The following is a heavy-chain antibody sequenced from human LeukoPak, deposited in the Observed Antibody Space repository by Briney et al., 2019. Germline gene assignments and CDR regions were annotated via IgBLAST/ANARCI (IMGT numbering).Heavy chain of an antibody. D-gene: IGHD5-24*01. CDR1: GYTLTDYY. V-gene: IGHV1-2*02. J-gene: IGHJ4*02. CDR3: ARGRNIEMTTMSGGSDY. CDR2: LNPNSGDT. Sequence: AAVKVSCKASGYTLTDYYMHWVRQAPGQGVEWMGWLNPNSGDTNYAQKFQGRGSMTRHTAISTAYMDLSDLRSDDTAVYYCARGRNIEMTTMSGGSDYWGQGTLVSVS.